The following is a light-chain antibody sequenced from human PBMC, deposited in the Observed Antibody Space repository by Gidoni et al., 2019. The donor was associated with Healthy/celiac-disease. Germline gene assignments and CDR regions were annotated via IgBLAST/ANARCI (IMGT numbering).Light chain of an antibody. CDR3: QQYGSSPWT. J-gene: IGKJ1*01. CDR2: GAS. Sequence: EIVLTQSPGTLSFSPGERATLSCRASQSVSRSYLAWYQQKPGQAPRLLIYGASSRATGIPDRFSGSGSGTDFTLTISRLEPEDVAVYYCQQYGSSPWTFGQGTKVEIK. V-gene: IGKV3-20*01. CDR1: QSVSRSY.